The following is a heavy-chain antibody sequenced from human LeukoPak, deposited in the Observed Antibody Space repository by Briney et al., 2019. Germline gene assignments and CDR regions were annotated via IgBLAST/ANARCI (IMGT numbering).Heavy chain of an antibody. CDR1: GYTFTGYY. J-gene: IGHJ4*02. V-gene: IGHV1-2*02. CDR2: INPNSGGT. Sequence: ASVKVSCKASGYTFTGYYMHWVRQAPGQGLEWMGWINPNSGGTNYAQKFQGRVTMTRDTSISTAYMELSRLRSDDTAVYYCARASRDGYKSLGYWGQGTLVTVSS. CDR3: ARASRDGYKSLGY. D-gene: IGHD5-24*01.